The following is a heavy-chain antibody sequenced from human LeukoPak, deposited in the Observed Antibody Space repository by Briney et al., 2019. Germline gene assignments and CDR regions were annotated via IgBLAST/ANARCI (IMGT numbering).Heavy chain of an antibody. Sequence: GGSLRLSCAASGFTVSSNYMSWVRQAPGKGLEWVSVIYSGGSTYYADSVKGRFTISRDNSKNTLYLQMNSLRAEDTAVYYCAKDLGTAVAGSYYYYGMDVWGQGTTVTVSS. CDR3: AKDLGTAVAGSYYYYGMDV. J-gene: IGHJ6*02. CDR1: GFTVSSNY. V-gene: IGHV3-66*01. D-gene: IGHD6-19*01. CDR2: IYSGGST.